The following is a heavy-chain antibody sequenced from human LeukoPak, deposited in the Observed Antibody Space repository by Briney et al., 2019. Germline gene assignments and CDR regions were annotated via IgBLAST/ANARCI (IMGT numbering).Heavy chain of an antibody. CDR3: ARDTYYYDSSGYF. J-gene: IGHJ4*02. CDR2: IKQDGSEK. V-gene: IGHV3-7*01. D-gene: IGHD3-22*01. CDR1: GFTFSSYW. Sequence: PGGSLRLSCAASGFTFSSYWMSWVRQAPGKGLEWVANIKQDGSEKYYVDSVKGRFTISRDNAKNSLYLQMNSLRAEDTAVYYCARDTYYYDSSGYFWGQGTLVTVSS.